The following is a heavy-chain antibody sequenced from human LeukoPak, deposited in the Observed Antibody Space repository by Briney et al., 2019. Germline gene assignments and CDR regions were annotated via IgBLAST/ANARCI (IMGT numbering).Heavy chain of an antibody. D-gene: IGHD3-10*01. CDR3: ARSMGMVRGVTPYYYYYGMDV. J-gene: IGHJ6*02. CDR2: IRYDGSNK. V-gene: IGHV3-30*02. Sequence: GGSLRLSCAASGFTFSSYGMHWVRQAPGKGLEWVAFIRYDGSNKYYADSVKGRFTISRDNSKNTLYLQMNSLRAEDTAVYYCARSMGMVRGVTPYYYYYGMDVWGQGTTVTVSS. CDR1: GFTFSSYG.